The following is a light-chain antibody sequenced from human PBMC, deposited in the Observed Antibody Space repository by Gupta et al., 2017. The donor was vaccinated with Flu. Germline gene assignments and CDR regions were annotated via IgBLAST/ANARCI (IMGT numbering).Light chain of an antibody. CDR3: QQYYSYPGT. Sequence: AHQLTECPSSISAYTGDRVTITCRASQNVHSYLAWYPQKPGKAPKLLIYAASTLQSGVASTFAGRGSGTEFSLNVSLLQSEDFATYYCQQYYSYPGTFGGGTEVDIK. CDR1: QNVHSY. J-gene: IGKJ4*01. CDR2: AAS. V-gene: IGKV1-8*01.